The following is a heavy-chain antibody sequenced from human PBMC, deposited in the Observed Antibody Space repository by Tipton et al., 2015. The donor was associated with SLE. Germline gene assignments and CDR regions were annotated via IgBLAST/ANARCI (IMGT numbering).Heavy chain of an antibody. D-gene: IGHD3-22*01. CDR1: GYSISSGYY. CDR3: ASAVVVNNDWYFDL. V-gene: IGHV4-38-2*01. J-gene: IGHJ2*01. Sequence: TLSLTCAVSGYSISSGYYWGWIRQPPGKGLEWIGSIYHSGSTYYNPSLKSRVTISGDTSKNQFSLKLISVTAADTAVYYCASAVVVNNDWYFDLWGRGTLVTVSS. CDR2: IYHSGST.